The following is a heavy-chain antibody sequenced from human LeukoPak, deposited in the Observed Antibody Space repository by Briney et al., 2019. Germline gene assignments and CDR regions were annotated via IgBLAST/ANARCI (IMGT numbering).Heavy chain of an antibody. CDR1: GGSISSSSYY. CDR3: AREGEWLVYYFDY. J-gene: IGHJ4*02. CDR2: IYYSGST. V-gene: IGHV4-39*07. Sequence: SETLSLTCTVSGGSISSSSYYWGWIRQPPGKGLEWIGSIYYSGSTYYNPSLKSRVTVSVDTSKNQFSLKLSSVTAADTAVYYCAREGEWLVYYFDYWGQGTLVTVSS. D-gene: IGHD6-19*01.